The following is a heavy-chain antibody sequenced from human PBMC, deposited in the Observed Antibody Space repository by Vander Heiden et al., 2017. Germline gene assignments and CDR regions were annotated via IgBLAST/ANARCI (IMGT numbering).Heavy chain of an antibody. CDR1: GGSISSSY. V-gene: IGHV4-4*07. D-gene: IGHD4-4*01. J-gene: IGHJ6*02. CDR2: MHISGTT. CDR3: ARNPTAETVDGMDV. Sequence: QVQLQEAGPGPVKPAATLSLTCTVSGGSISSSYWSWIRQPAGKGLEWIGRMHISGTTNYNPALKSRVTMSVDTSKNQFSLKLSSVTAADTAVYYCARNPTAETVDGMDVWGQGTTVTVSS.